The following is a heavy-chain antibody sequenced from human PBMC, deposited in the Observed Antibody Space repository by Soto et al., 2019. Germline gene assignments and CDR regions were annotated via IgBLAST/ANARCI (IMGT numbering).Heavy chain of an antibody. CDR3: ARGWCSSTSCYYYYYGMDV. V-gene: IGHV1-2*04. Sequence: ASVKVSCKASGYTFTGYYMHWVRQAPGQGLEWMGWINPNSGGTNYAQKFQGWVTMTRDTSISTAYMELSRLRSDDTAVYYCARGWCSSTSCYYYYYGMDVWGQGTTVTVSS. J-gene: IGHJ6*02. D-gene: IGHD2-2*01. CDR2: INPNSGGT. CDR1: GYTFTGYY.